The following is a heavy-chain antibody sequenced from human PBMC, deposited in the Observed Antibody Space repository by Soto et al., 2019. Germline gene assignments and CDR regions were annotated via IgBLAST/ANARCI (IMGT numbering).Heavy chain of an antibody. J-gene: IGHJ5*01. CDR1: GFTFGNYG. Sequence: HPGGSLRLSCAASGFTFGNYGMNWVRFAPGKRLEWVSGISGGGGSTYYADSVKGRFTISRDPSKNTIFLEMNGLRAEDTAVYYCAKGFIVVVTVIRPDDAYDAWGQGXLVTVYS. V-gene: IGHV3-23*01. D-gene: IGHD2-21*02. CDR2: ISGGGGST. CDR3: AKGFIVVVTVIRPDDAYDA.